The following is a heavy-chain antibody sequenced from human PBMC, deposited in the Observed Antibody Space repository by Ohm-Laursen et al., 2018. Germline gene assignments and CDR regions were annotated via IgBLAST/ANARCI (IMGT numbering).Heavy chain of an antibody. J-gene: IGHJ4*02. CDR3: ARDFISVAGTD. CDR2: IYYSGST. Sequence: TLSLTCTVSGGSVNSGSYYWSGFRRPPGKGLEGIGYIYYSGSTNYNPSLKSRVTISVDTSKNQFSLKLSSVTAADTAVYYCARDFISVAGTDWGQGTLVTVSS. V-gene: IGHV4-61*01. D-gene: IGHD6-19*01. CDR1: GGSVNSGSYY.